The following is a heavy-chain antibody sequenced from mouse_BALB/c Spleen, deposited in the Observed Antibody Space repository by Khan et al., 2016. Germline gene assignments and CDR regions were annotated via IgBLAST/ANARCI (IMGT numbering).Heavy chain of an antibody. D-gene: IGHD1-1*01. CDR2: IRSKSNNYAT. CDR1: GFTFNTYA. J-gene: IGHJ1*01. CDR3: VRHYYGSNWYFDV. Sequence: EVQLVESGGGLVQPKGSLKLSCEASGFTFNTYAMNWVRQAPGKGLEWVARIRSKSNNYATYYADSVKDRFTISRDDSQSMLYLQMNNLKTEDTATYYCVRHYYGSNWYFDVWGAGTTVTVSS. V-gene: IGHV10-1*02.